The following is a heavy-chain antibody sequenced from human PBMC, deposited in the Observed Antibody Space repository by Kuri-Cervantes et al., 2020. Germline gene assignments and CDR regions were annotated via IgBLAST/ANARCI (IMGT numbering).Heavy chain of an antibody. CDR2: ISSSSSYI. V-gene: IGHV3-21*01. CDR3: ATSAYSSSPASFDI. Sequence: SLKISCAASGFTFSSYSMNWVRQAPGKGLEWVSSISSSSSYIYYADSVKGRFTITRDNAKNSLYLQMNSLRAEDTAVYYCATSAYSSSPASFDIWGQGTMVTVSS. CDR1: GFTFSSYS. D-gene: IGHD6-13*01. J-gene: IGHJ3*02.